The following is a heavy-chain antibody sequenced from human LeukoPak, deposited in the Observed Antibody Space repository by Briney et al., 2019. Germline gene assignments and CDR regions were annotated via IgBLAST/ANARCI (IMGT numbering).Heavy chain of an antibody. CDR2: INPNSGGT. V-gene: IGHV1-2*02. J-gene: IGHJ3*02. CDR1: GYTFTGYY. CDR3: ARVREQWLVYDAFDM. Sequence: GASVTVSCKASGYTFTGYYMHWVRQAPGQGLEWMGWINPNSGGTNYAQKFQGRVTMTRDTSISKAYMELSRLRSDDTAVYYCARVREQWLVYDAFDMWGQGTMVTVSS. D-gene: IGHD6-19*01.